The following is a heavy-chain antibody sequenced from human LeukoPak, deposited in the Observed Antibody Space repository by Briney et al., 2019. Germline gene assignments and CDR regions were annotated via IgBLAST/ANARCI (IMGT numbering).Heavy chain of an antibody. CDR3: AKTLYSSSSGGADY. CDR1: GFTFSSYA. D-gene: IGHD6-6*01. CDR2: ISGSGGST. Sequence: GGSLRLSCAASGFTFSSYAMTWVRRAPGKGLEWVSFISGSGGSTYYADSVKGRFTISRDNSKNTLSLQMNSLRAEDTAVYYCAKTLYSSSSGGADYWGQGTLVTVSS. J-gene: IGHJ4*02. V-gene: IGHV3-23*01.